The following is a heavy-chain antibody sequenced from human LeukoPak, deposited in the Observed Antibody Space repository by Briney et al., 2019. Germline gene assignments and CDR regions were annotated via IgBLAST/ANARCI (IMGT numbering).Heavy chain of an antibody. CDR1: GFTFSSYS. D-gene: IGHD1-26*01. CDR2: ISGSGHTI. CDR3: ARDSNWEFDY. Sequence: GGSLRLSCAASGFTFSSYSMNWVRQAPGKGLEWVSYISGSGHTIYYADSVKGRFTISGDNAKNSLYLQMNSLRDEDTAVYYCARDSNWEFDYWGQGTLVTVSS. V-gene: IGHV3-48*02. J-gene: IGHJ4*02.